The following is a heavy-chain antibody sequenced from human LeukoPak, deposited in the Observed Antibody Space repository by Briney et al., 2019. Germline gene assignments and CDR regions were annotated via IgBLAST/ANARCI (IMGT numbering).Heavy chain of an antibody. CDR3: ARDASTLGHYYYYYYMDV. Sequence: GGSLRLSCAAPGFTFGSYWMSWVRQAPGKGREWVANIKQDGSEKYYVDSVKGRFTISRDNAKNSLYLQMNSLRAEDTAVYYCARDASTLGHYYYYYYMDVWGKGTTVTVSS. CDR1: GFTFGSYW. CDR2: IKQDGSEK. V-gene: IGHV3-7*01. J-gene: IGHJ6*03. D-gene: IGHD6-13*01.